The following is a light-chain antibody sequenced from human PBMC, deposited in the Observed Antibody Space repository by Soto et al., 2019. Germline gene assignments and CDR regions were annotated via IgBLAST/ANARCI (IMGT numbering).Light chain of an antibody. J-gene: IGLJ3*02. V-gene: IGLV2-14*01. CDR1: SSDVGDYDY. CDR2: DVT. Sequence: QSVLTQPASVSGSPGQSITISCTGTSSDVGDYDYVSWYQQHPGKAPKLMISDVTSRPSGVSTRFSGSKSGNTASLTISGLQAEDEADYYCSSYTSSSTWVFGGGTKLTVL. CDR3: SSYTSSSTWV.